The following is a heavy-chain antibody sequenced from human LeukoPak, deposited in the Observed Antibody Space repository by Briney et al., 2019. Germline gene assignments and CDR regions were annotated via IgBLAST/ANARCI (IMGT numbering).Heavy chain of an antibody. CDR2: ISAYNGNT. CDR1: GYTFTSYG. V-gene: IGHV1-18*01. D-gene: IGHD4-17*01. CDR3: ARRPGDPDNSPGGMVDY. J-gene: IGHJ4*02. Sequence: ASVKVSCKASGYTFTSYGISWVRQAPGQGLEWMGWISAYNGNTNYAQKLQGRVTMTTDTSTSTAYMELRSLRSDDTAVYYCARRPGDPDNSPGGMVDYWGQGTLVTVSS.